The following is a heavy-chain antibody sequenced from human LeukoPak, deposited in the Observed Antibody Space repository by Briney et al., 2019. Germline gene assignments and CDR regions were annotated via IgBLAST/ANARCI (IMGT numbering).Heavy chain of an antibody. CDR1: GFTFSSYA. D-gene: IGHD3-3*01. CDR2: MSSNGGST. CDR3: ARESPFTIFGGPEPWDV. Sequence: GGSLRLSCAASGFTFSSYAMHWVRQAPGKGLEYVSAMSSNGGSTYYANSLKGRFTISRDNSKNTLYLQMGSLRAEDMAVYYFARESPFTIFGGPEPWDVWGKGTTVTVSS. J-gene: IGHJ6*04. V-gene: IGHV3-64*01.